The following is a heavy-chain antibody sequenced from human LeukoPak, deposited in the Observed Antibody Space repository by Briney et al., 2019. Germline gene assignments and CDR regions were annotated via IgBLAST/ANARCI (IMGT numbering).Heavy chain of an antibody. J-gene: IGHJ4*02. V-gene: IGHV5-51*01. CDR3: AKSNYYDSSGYNGAFDY. D-gene: IGHD3-22*01. Sequence: GESLKISCKGSGYSFTSYWIGWVRQMPGKGLEWMGIIYPGDSDTKYGPSFQGQVTISADKSISTAYLQWSSLKASDTAMYYCAKSNYYDSSGYNGAFDYWGQGTLVTVS. CDR2: IYPGDSDT. CDR1: GYSFTSYW.